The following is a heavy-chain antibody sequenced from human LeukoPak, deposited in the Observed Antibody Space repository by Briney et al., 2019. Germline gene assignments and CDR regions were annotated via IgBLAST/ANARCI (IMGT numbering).Heavy chain of an antibody. CDR1: GYTFTSKT. Sequence: ASVKVSCKTSGYTFTSKTINWVRQAPGQGLEWMGWIDTNTGNPTYAQGFTGRLVFSLDTSVSTTYLQIYSLKAEDTAVYYCATGRDTTGYWGHWGQGSLVTVSS. CDR3: ATGRDTTGYWGH. D-gene: IGHD3-22*01. CDR2: IDTNTGNP. V-gene: IGHV7-4-1*01. J-gene: IGHJ4*02.